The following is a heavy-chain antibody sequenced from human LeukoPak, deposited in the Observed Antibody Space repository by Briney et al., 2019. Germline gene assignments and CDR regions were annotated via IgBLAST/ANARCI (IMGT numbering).Heavy chain of an antibody. CDR3: VRPRYSSSWYDDAFDI. V-gene: IGHV3-20*04. CDR2: INWDGGRT. J-gene: IGHJ3*02. D-gene: IGHD6-13*01. CDR1: GFSLDDYG. Sequence: PGGSLRLSCAAPGFSLDDYGMIWVRQAPEKGLERVSGINWDGGRTGYADSVKGRFTISRGNAKNSLYLQMNSLRAEDTALYYCVRPRYSSSWYDDAFDIWGQGTMVTVSS.